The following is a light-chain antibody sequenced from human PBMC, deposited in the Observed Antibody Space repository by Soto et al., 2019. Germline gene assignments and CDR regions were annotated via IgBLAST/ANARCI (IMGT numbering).Light chain of an antibody. J-gene: IGKJ1*01. CDR1: QSISSW. Sequence: DLQMTQSPSTLSASVGDRVTITCRASQSISSWLAWYQQKPGQAPKLLIYKASTLQSGVPSRVSGSGSGTEFTLAISSLQPDDSATYYCQQYNDNWTFGQGTKVEIK. CDR2: KAS. V-gene: IGKV1-5*03. CDR3: QQYNDNWT.